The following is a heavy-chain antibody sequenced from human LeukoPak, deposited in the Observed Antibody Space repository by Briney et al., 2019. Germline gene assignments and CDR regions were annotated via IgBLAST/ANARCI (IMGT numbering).Heavy chain of an antibody. CDR1: DDSINTYY. Sequence: SETLSLTCTVSDDSINTYYWSWIRQPPGKGLEWIGFIYHSGSTNYNPSLRSRVTISVDTSKSQLSLKLNSVTAADTAVYFCARVRWLHAYYSYYYMDVWGRGTTVTVSS. CDR3: ARVRWLHAYYSYYYMDV. J-gene: IGHJ6*03. V-gene: IGHV4-59*01. D-gene: IGHD3-22*01. CDR2: IYHSGST.